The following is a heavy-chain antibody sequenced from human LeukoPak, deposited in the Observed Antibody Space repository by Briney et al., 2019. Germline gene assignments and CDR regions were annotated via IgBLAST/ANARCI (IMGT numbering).Heavy chain of an antibody. CDR1: GGSFSGYY. Sequence: KSSETLSLTCAVYGGSFSGYYWSWIRQPPGKGLEWIGEINHSGSTNYNPSLKSRVTISVDTSKNQFSLKLSSVTAADTAVYYCARLAKQLVKLDYWGQGTPVTVSS. J-gene: IGHJ4*02. CDR3: ARLAKQLVKLDY. D-gene: IGHD6-13*01. CDR2: INHSGST. V-gene: IGHV4-34*01.